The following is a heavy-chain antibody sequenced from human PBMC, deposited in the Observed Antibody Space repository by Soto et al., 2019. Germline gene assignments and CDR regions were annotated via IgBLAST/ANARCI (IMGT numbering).Heavy chain of an antibody. CDR3: ARFCRGGSCYGGDVFDI. CDR2: INPNSGGT. V-gene: IGHV1-2*04. J-gene: IGHJ3*02. D-gene: IGHD2-15*01. Sequence: ASVKVSCKASGYTFTGYYMHWVRQAPGQGLEWMGWINPNSGGTNYAQKFQGWVTMTRDTSISTAYMELSRLRSDDTAVYYCARFCRGGSCYGGDVFDIWGKGTMVTVS. CDR1: GYTFTGYY.